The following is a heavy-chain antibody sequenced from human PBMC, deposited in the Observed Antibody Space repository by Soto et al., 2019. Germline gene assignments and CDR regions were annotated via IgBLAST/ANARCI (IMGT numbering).Heavy chain of an antibody. D-gene: IGHD2-15*01. CDR3: ARAPVAYNWFDS. J-gene: IGHJ5*01. V-gene: IGHV3-74*01. CDR1: GFTFTTHW. CDR2: INTDGSST. Sequence: GSLRLSCAASGFTFTTHWMHWVRQAPGKGLVWVSRINTDGSSTAYADSVKGRFTISRDNAKDTVYLQMNSLRAEDTAIYYCARAPVAYNWFDSWGQGILVTVSS.